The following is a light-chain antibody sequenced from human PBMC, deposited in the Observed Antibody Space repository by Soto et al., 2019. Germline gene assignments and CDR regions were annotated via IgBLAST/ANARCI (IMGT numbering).Light chain of an antibody. CDR3: QQYDRSPLT. J-gene: IGKJ4*01. Sequence: EIVLTQSPGTLSLSPGERATLSCRASQSVSSSYLAWYQQKPGQAPRLLIYGASSRATGIPDRFSGSGSGTDFTLTISRLEPEDFPVYYCQQYDRSPLTFGGGTKVEIK. CDR1: QSVSSSY. V-gene: IGKV3-20*01. CDR2: GAS.